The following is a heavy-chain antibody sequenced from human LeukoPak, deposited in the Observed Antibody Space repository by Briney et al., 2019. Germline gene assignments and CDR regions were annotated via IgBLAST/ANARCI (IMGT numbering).Heavy chain of an antibody. V-gene: IGHV4-59*01. D-gene: IGHD3-16*01. CDR2: IYHSGST. CDR3: ARRANAFDI. Sequence: SETLSLTCTVSGGSISSYFWSLIRQPPGKGLEWIGYIYHSGSTHYNPSLKSRVTISVDTSKNQFSLKLSSVTAADTAVYYCARRANAFDIWGQGTLVTVSS. CDR1: GGSISSYF. J-gene: IGHJ4*02.